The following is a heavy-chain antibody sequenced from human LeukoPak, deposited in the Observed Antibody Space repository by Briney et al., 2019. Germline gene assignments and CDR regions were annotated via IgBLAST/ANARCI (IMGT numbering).Heavy chain of an antibody. J-gene: IGHJ4*02. CDR3: ARRGYSDSSGYDY. CDR1: RFTFSSYS. CDR2: ISSSSSYI. V-gene: IGHV3-21*01. D-gene: IGHD3-22*01. Sequence: GGSLRLSCAASRFTFSSYSMNWVRQAPGKGLEWVSSISSSSSYIYYADSVKGRFTISRDNAKNSLYLQMNSLRAEDTAIYYCARRGYSDSSGYDYWGQGTLVTVSS.